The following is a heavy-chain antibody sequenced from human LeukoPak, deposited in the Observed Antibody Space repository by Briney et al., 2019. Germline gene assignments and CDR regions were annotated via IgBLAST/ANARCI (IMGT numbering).Heavy chain of an antibody. J-gene: IGHJ4*02. V-gene: IGHV3-21*01. D-gene: IGHD1-26*01. Sequence: AGTLRLSCAASGVTFSSYTWNWVRQAPGKGLEWVSSISNSSNNKYYTDPGRGRFTTSSDTAKNSLYLQMNSLRAEETAVYCCARGGPLPDFWGQGTLVTVSS. CDR3: ARGGPLPDF. CDR2: ISNSSNNK. CDR1: GVTFSSYT.